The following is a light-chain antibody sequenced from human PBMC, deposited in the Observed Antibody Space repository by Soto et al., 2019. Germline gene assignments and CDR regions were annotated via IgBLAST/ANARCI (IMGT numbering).Light chain of an antibody. Sequence: DIQMTQSPSTLSASVGDRVTITCLASQSISSWLAWYQQKPGKAPKLLIYAASNLQGGVPSRFSGSGSGTHFTLTISSLQPEDFATYYCQQSYNSPFTFGPGTKVDI. J-gene: IGKJ3*01. CDR1: QSISSW. CDR3: QQSYNSPFT. V-gene: IGKV1-39*01. CDR2: AAS.